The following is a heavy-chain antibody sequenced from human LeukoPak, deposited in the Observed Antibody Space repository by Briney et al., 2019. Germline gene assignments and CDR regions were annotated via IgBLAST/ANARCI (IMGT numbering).Heavy chain of an antibody. J-gene: IGHJ5*02. CDR1: GGTFSSYA. V-gene: IGHV1-69*04. CDR2: IIPILGIA. CDR3: ARDLEMKELLPRRHLFGP. Sequence: SVTVSCKASGGTFSSYAISWVRQAPGQGLEWMGRIIPILGIANYAQKFQGRVTIAADKSTSTAYMELSSLRSEDTAVYYCARDLEMKELLPRRHLFGPWGQGTLVTVSS. D-gene: IGHD3-10*01.